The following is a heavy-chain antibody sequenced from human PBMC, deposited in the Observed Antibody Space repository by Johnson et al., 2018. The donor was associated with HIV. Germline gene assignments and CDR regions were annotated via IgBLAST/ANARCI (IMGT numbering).Heavy chain of an antibody. Sequence: VQLVASGGGLIQPGGSLRLSCAASGFTVSSNYMTWVRQAPGQALAWVSRLPWHAARTGSADSVKGRFRLSTDSVTTSLYMEMNGLRVEDTALYYCARDPSTQHSRLTGDFGAFDIWGQGTMVIVSS. CDR3: ARDPSTQHSRLTGDFGAFDI. J-gene: IGHJ3*02. CDR1: GFTVSSNY. D-gene: IGHD7-27*01. V-gene: IGHV3-20*04. CDR2: LPWHAART.